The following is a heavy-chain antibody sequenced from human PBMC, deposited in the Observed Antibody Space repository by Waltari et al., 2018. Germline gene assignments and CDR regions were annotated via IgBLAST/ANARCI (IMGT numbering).Heavy chain of an antibody. CDR1: GDSISRYD. D-gene: IGHD3-10*01. CDR2: IYSGGTT. V-gene: IGHV4-4*07. J-gene: IGHJ4*02. CDR3: VRDGGRLYGPENFHGIDS. Sequence: QVVLLESGPGRVKPSETLSLTCTVSGDSISRYDWGWVRQPAEKTLEWIGRIYSGGTTHYNPSLKSRVTLSVDMSQNQVSLRLTSVTAADTAMYYCVRDGGRLYGPENFHGIDSWGQGTLVTVSS.